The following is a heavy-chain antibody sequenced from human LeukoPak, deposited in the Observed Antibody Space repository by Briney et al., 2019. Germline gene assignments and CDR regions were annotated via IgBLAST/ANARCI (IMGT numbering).Heavy chain of an antibody. Sequence: GGSLRLSCAASGFTLSSCSMNWVRQAPGKGLEWVSSISRSSGYVFYADSMKGRFTASRDNSKNSLYLQMNTLRAEDTAVYYCARFPEGSSTWSIDFWGQGTLVTVSS. D-gene: IGHD6-13*01. CDR1: GFTLSSCS. J-gene: IGHJ4*02. CDR3: ARFPEGSSTWSIDF. V-gene: IGHV3-21*01. CDR2: ISRSSGYV.